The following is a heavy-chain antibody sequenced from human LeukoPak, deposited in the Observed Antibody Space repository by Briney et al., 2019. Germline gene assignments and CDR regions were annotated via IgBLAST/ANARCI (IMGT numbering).Heavy chain of an antibody. D-gene: IGHD7-27*01. J-gene: IGHJ5*02. V-gene: IGHV4-4*07. CDR2: IYTSGST. Sequence: PSETLSLTCTVSGGSISSYYWSWIRQPAGKGLEWIGRIYTSGSTNYNPSLKSRVTMSVDTSKNQFSLKLSSVTAADTAVYYCARDLSKSWGYEAEPAGVNWFDPWGQGTLVTVSS. CDR3: ARDLSKSWGYEAEPAGVNWFDP. CDR1: GGSISSYY.